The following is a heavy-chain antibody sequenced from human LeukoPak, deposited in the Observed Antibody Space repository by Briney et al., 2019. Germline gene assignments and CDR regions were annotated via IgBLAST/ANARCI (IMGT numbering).Heavy chain of an antibody. V-gene: IGHV3-30*02. Sequence: AGGSLRLSCAASGFTFSSYGMHWVRQAPGKGLEWVAFIRCDGSNKYYAGSVKGRFTISRDNSKNTLYLQMNSLRAEDTAVYYCARDSTIQWLEPYYYYGMDVWGQGTTVTVSS. CDR1: GFTFSSYG. CDR3: ARDSTIQWLEPYYYYGMDV. J-gene: IGHJ6*02. D-gene: IGHD6-19*01. CDR2: IRCDGSNK.